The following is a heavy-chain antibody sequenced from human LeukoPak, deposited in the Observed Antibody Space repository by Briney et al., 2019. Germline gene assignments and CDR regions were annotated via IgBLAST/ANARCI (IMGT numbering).Heavy chain of an antibody. CDR2: ISGSAHKI. D-gene: IGHD5-18*01. CDR3: AGRVTGYSSGYVY. Sequence: GGSLRLSCAASGITFSNYAVSWVRQAPEKGLDWVSVISGSAHKIRYADSVKGRFTISRDNSENIVYLQMNNLRAEDTAVYYCAGRVTGYSSGYVYWGQGTLVTVSS. CDR1: GITFSNYA. J-gene: IGHJ4*02. V-gene: IGHV3-23*01.